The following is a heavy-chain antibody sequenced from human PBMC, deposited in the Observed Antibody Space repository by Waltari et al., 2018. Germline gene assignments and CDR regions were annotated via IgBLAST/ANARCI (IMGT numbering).Heavy chain of an antibody. Sequence: EVQMVESGGGSMKPGDSLRLSCVASGFRFTPAWLTWVRQAPGTGLEWVGRITSKSDGATTDYAAPVKGRFSSSREDSQNMVFLQMNSLRTEDTAVYFCTTLDAPWGGWGHGTLVTVSS. D-gene: IGHD7-27*01. J-gene: IGHJ4*01. CDR2: ITSKSDGATT. CDR3: TTLDAPWGG. V-gene: IGHV3-15*01. CDR1: GFRFTPAW.